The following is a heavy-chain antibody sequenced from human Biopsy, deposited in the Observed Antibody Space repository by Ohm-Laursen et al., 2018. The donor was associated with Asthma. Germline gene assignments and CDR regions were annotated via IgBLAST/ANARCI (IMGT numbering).Heavy chain of an antibody. CDR3: ARESGQDSGGTGAFDR. D-gene: IGHD4-23*01. Sequence: SLRLSCAAPGFVFSQSGMHWVRRAPGKGLEWVALISSDGHNKYYKDSVKGRFTISRDNSKLRLYLEINSLRVEDSAVYYCARESGQDSGGTGAFDRWGQGIMVAVSS. V-gene: IGHV3-30*03. J-gene: IGHJ3*02. CDR1: GFVFSQSG. CDR2: ISSDGHNK.